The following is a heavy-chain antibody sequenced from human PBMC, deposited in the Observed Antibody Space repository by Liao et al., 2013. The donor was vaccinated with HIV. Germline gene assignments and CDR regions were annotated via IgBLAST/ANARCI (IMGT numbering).Heavy chain of an antibody. D-gene: IGHD3-10*01. CDR2: IYTSGST. Sequence: QVQLQESGPGLVKPSQTLSLTCTVSGGSISSGSYYWSWIRQPAGKGLEWIGRIYTSGSTNYNPSLKSRVTISVDTSKNQFSLKLSSVTAADTAVYYCARGMVYYYYYMDVWGKGTTVTVSS. J-gene: IGHJ6*03. CDR1: GGSISSGSYY. CDR3: ARGMVYYYYYMDV. V-gene: IGHV4-61*02.